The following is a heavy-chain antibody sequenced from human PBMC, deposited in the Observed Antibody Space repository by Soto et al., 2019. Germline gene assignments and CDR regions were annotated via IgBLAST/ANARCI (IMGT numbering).Heavy chain of an antibody. CDR1: GGSLSSSSYY. J-gene: IGHJ5*02. CDR3: ALPQYTGPAATGRFDP. V-gene: IGHV4-39*01. CDR2: IFYSGNT. Sequence: QLQLQESGPGLVKPSETLSLTCTVSGGSLSSSSYYWGWIRQPPGKGLEWIGNIFYSGNTYYNPSLKRRVTISVATSKNQFPLKLSSVTAADTAVYYSALPQYTGPAATGRFDPWGQGTLVTVSS. D-gene: IGHD2-15*01.